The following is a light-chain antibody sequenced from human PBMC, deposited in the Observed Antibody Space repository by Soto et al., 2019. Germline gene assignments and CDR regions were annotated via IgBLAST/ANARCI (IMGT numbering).Light chain of an antibody. CDR2: GAS. CDR1: QSVSSSY. J-gene: IGKJ1*01. Sequence: EIMLSQSPGTLSLSPGERATLSCRASQSVSSSYLAWYQQKPGQAPRLLIHGASNRATGIPDRFSGSGSGPDFTLTISRLEPEDFAVYYCQQYGGSPRTFGQGTKVDIK. V-gene: IGKV3-20*01. CDR3: QQYGGSPRT.